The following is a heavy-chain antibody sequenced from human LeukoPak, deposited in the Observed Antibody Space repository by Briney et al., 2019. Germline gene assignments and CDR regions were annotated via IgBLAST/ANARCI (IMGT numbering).Heavy chain of an antibody. V-gene: IGHV1-69*13. CDR2: IIPIFGTA. CDR3: AGLSGSYLYSDY. Sequence: GASVKVSCKASGGTFSSYAISWVRQAPGQGLEWMGGIIPIFGTANYAQKFQGRVTITADESTSTAYMELSSLRSEDTAVYYCAGLSGSYLYSDYWGQGTLVTVSS. CDR1: GGTFSSYA. D-gene: IGHD1-26*01. J-gene: IGHJ4*02.